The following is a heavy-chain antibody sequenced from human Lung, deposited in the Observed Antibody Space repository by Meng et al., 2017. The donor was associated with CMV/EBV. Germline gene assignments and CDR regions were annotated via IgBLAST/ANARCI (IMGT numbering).Heavy chain of an antibody. CDR2: IVHALGVT. CDR3: AGRREVVVAAYFSYYFDH. J-gene: IGHJ4*02. D-gene: IGHD2-15*01. CDR1: TFNSYT. V-gene: IGHV1-69*02. Sequence: TFNSYTITWVRQEPGQGPEWMGRIVHALGVTNYAQQLQDRVNIIADKSTSTSYMELRSLRSDDTAIYYCAGRREVVVAAYFSYYFDHWGRGALVAVSS.